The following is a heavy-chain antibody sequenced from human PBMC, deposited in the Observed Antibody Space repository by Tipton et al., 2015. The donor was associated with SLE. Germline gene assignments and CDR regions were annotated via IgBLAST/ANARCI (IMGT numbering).Heavy chain of an antibody. D-gene: IGHD3-22*01. CDR1: GGFISAYY. J-gene: IGHJ3*02. CDR2: ISHTGRT. Sequence: TLSLTCAVYGGFISAYYWSWIRQPPGKGLEWIGEISHTGRTNVNPSLKSRVAISADTSKRQFSLKLSSVTAADTAVYFCARDRTYYDSDGYPRPNAFDIWGQGTVVTVSS. CDR3: ARDRTYYDSDGYPRPNAFDI. V-gene: IGHV4-34*01.